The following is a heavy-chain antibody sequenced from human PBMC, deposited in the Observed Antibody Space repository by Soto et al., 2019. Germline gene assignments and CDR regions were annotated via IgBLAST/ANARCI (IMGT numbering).Heavy chain of an antibody. V-gene: IGHV3-21*01. J-gene: IGHJ4*02. CDR3: SRDDSSGLQDY. CDR2: ISSSSSSYI. CDR1: GFTFSSYS. Sequence: GGSLRLSCAASGFTFSSYSMNWVRQAPGKGLEWVSSISSSSSSYIYYADSVKGRFTISRDNAENSLYLQMNSLRAEDTAVYYCSRDDSSGLQDYWGQGTLVTVSS. D-gene: IGHD3-22*01.